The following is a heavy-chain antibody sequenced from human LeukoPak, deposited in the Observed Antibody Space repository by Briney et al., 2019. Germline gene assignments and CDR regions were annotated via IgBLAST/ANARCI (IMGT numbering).Heavy chain of an antibody. J-gene: IGHJ5*02. CDR3: ARKCITLFGVLYWFDP. V-gene: IGHV4-34*01. CDR2: VNHSGST. D-gene: IGHD3-3*01. CDR1: GGSFSGYY. Sequence: PSETLSLTCAVYGGSFSGYYWSWIRQPPGKGLDWIGGVNHSGSTNYNPSLKSRFTISVDPSKNHFSMKLSSVTAADPAVYYCARKCITLFGVLYWFDPWGQGTMVTVSS.